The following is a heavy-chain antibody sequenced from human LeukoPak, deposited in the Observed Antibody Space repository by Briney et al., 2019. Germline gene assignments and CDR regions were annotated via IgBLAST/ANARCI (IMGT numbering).Heavy chain of an antibody. CDR3: SRSLDY. Sequence: GGSLRLSCPASGFTFSNYWMDWVRQAPGKGLEWVANIKQDGSEIYYVDSVKGRFTISRDNAKNSLYLQMNSLRAEDTAVYYCSRSLDYWGQGTLVTVSS. CDR2: IKQDGSEI. J-gene: IGHJ4*02. V-gene: IGHV3-7*01. CDR1: GFTFSNYW.